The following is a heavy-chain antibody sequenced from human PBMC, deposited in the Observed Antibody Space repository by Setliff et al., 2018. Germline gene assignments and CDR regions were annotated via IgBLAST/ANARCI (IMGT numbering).Heavy chain of an antibody. Sequence: PGGSLRLSCVASGFTLSTYAMSWVRQAPGKGLEWVSVISDSGGSTYYADSVKGRFTISRDNSKNTLYLQMFSLRAEDTAVYYCAKGGSTSCYTEADYWGQGTLVTVSS. D-gene: IGHD2-2*02. CDR1: GFTLSTYA. CDR2: ISDSGGST. V-gene: IGHV3-23*01. J-gene: IGHJ4*02. CDR3: AKGGSTSCYTEADY.